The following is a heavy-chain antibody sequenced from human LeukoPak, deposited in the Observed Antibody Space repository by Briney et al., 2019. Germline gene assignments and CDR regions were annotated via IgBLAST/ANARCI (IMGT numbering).Heavy chain of an antibody. CDR1: GFTFSSYA. V-gene: IGHV3-30*02. Sequence: GGSLRLSCAASGFTFSSYAMDGVRQAPGKGLEWVAFIRYDGSNEYYADSVKGRFTLSRDNSKNTLYLQMNSLRADDTAVYYCAKCDCGDYGLDYWGQGTLVTVSS. J-gene: IGHJ4*02. CDR2: IRYDGSNE. CDR3: AKCDCGDYGLDY. D-gene: IGHD4-17*01.